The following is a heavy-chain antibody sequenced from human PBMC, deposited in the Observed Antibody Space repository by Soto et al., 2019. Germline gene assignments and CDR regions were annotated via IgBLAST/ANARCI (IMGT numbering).Heavy chain of an antibody. CDR2: IYWDDVK. J-gene: IGHJ4*02. CDR3: ARKGSGDYALDY. D-gene: IGHD4-17*01. V-gene: IGHV2-5*02. Sequence: QITLKESGPTPVKPTQTLTLTCTLSGFSLSTGGVGVGWIRQSPGEALEWLAVIYWDDVKHYSPSLERRLTITKDTSESEVVLTMTNMDPVDTATYYCARKGSGDYALDYWGQGILVTVSS. CDR1: GFSLSTGGVG.